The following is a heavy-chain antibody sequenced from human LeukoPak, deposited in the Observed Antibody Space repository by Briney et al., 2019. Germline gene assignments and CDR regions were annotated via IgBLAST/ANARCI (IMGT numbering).Heavy chain of an antibody. CDR1: GGSFSGYY. V-gene: IGHV4-34*01. D-gene: IGHD3-3*01. J-gene: IGHJ3*02. CDR2: INHSGST. CDR3: ARGSLLRITIFGVADDAFDI. Sequence: SETLSLTCAVYGGSFSGYYWSWIRQPPGKGLEWIGEINHSGSTNYNPSLKSRVTISVDTSKNQFSLKLSSVTAADTAVYYCARGSLLRITIFGVADDAFDIWGQGTMVTASS.